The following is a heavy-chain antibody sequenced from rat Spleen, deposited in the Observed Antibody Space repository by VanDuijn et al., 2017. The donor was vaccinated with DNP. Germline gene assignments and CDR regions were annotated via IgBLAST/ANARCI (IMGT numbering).Heavy chain of an antibody. Sequence: EVQLVESGGGSVQPGRSLKLSCVASRFTFSDYNMVWVRQAPKKGLEWVATISFDGSRTFYRDSVKGRFTISRDNAKSTLYLQMNSLRSEDMATYYCVRWNSGHFDYWGQGVMVTVSS. CDR1: RFTFSDYN. J-gene: IGHJ2*01. D-gene: IGHD4-3*01. CDR2: ISFDGSRT. V-gene: IGHV5-7*01. CDR3: VRWNSGHFDY.